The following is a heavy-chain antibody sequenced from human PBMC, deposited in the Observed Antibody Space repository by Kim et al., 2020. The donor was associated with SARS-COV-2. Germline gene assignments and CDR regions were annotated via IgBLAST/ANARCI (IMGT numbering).Heavy chain of an antibody. CDR3: AKGGGLDY. D-gene: IGHD3-10*01. V-gene: IGHV3-23*01. Sequence: GGGTYYTDSVNDRFNISRDTSKTTLFLQMNSMRVEDTAVYYCAKGGGLDYWGQGTLLTVS. CDR2: GGGT. J-gene: IGHJ4*02.